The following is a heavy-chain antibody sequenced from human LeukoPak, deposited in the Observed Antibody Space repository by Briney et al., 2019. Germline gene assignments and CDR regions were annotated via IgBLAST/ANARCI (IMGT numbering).Heavy chain of an antibody. J-gene: IGHJ4*02. Sequence: SETLSLTCTVSGGSISSSNYYWGWIRQPPGKGLEWIGGIYYSGSTYYNPSLKSRVTISVDTSKNQFSLKLSSVTAADTAVYYCARHWSRYFDYWGQGSLVTVSS. CDR3: ARHWSRYFDY. CDR1: GGSISSSNYY. CDR2: IYYSGST. V-gene: IGHV4-39*01. D-gene: IGHD2-8*02.